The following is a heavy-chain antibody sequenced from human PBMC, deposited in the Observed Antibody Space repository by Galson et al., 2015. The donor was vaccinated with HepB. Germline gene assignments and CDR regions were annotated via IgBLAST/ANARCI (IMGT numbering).Heavy chain of an antibody. D-gene: IGHD1-7*01. J-gene: IGHJ6*02. V-gene: IGHV1-18*04. CDR1: GYTFTSYG. CDR3: ARETKATKYYYYGMDV. CDR2: ISAYNGNT. Sequence: SVKVSCKASGYTFTSYGISWVRQAPGQGLEWMGWISAYNGNTNYAQKLQGRVTMTTDTSTSTAYMELRSLRSDDTAVYYCARETKATKYYYYGMDVWGQGTTVTVSS.